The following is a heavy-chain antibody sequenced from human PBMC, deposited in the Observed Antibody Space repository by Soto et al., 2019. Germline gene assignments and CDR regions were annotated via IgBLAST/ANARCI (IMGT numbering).Heavy chain of an antibody. Sequence: GGSLRLSCVASGFTFNNYWMTWVRQAPGKGLEWVANIKRDGSEKYYVDSVKGRFTISRDNAKNSLDLQMNSLRAEDTAVYYCTRGLADHGNTLQYWGQGALVTVSS. CDR2: IKRDGSEK. V-gene: IGHV3-7*05. CDR1: GFTFNNYW. D-gene: IGHD6-19*01. J-gene: IGHJ4*02. CDR3: TRGLADHGNTLQY.